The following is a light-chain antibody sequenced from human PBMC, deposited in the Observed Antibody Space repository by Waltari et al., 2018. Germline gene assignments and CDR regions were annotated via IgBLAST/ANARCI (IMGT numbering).Light chain of an antibody. CDR3: SSYTSSNTVL. Sequence: QSALTQPASVSGSPGQSITIPCSGSSSDVGGYNYVSWYLQYPGQAPKLIIYDVSQRPSEISNRFSGSKSGSTASLTISGLQAEDEADYYCSSYTSSNTVLFGEGTKVTVL. CDR2: DVS. J-gene: IGLJ2*01. V-gene: IGLV2-14*03. CDR1: SSDVGGYNY.